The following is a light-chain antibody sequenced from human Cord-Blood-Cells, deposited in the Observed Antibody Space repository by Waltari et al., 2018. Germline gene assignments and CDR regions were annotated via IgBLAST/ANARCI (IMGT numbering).Light chain of an antibody. CDR1: QSVLYSSTNKNY. J-gene: IGKJ3*01. CDR3: QQYYSTPFT. CDR2: WAS. Sequence: DIVMTQSPDSLAVSLGERATINCKSSQSVLYSSTNKNYLAWYQQKPGQPPKLLIYWASTRESWVPDRFSGSGSGTYFTLTISSLQAEDVAVYYCQQYYSTPFTFGPGTKVDIK. V-gene: IGKV4-1*01.